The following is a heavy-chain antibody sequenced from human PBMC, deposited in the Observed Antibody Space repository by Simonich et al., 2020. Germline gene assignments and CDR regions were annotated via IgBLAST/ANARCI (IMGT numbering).Heavy chain of an antibody. CDR3: ARHDRWLQFYFDY. V-gene: IGHV4-59*08. D-gene: IGHD5-12*01. J-gene: IGHJ4*02. CDR2: IYYSGST. Sequence: QVQLQESGPGLVKPSETLSLTCTVSGGSISSYYWSWIRRPPGKGLEWIGYIYYSGSTNYNPSLKRRVPISVDTSKNQFSLKLSSVTAADTAVYYCARHDRWLQFYFDYWGQGTLVTVSS. CDR1: GGSISSYY.